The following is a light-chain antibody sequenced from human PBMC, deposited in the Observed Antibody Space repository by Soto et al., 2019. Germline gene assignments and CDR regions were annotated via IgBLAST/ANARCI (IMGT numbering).Light chain of an antibody. Sequence: QSALTQPASVSGSPGQSITISCTGTSSDVGSHNFVSWYQQHPGKAPELMISEVSKPPSGVSNRFSGSKSGNTASLTISGLQAEDEADYYCYSYVGSISFGGGTKLTVL. CDR1: SSDVGSHNF. CDR3: YSYVGSIS. V-gene: IGLV2-23*02. J-gene: IGLJ2*01. CDR2: EVS.